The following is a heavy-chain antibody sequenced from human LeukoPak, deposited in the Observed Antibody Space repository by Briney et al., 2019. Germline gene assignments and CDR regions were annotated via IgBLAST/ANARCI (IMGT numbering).Heavy chain of an antibody. J-gene: IGHJ2*01. CDR1: GGSISSSSYY. D-gene: IGHD3-10*01. V-gene: IGHV4-39*07. Sequence: PSETLSLTCTVSGGSISSSSYYWGWIRQPPGKGLEWIGSIYYSGSTYYNPSLKSRVTISVDTSKNQFSLKLSSVTAADTAVYFCARDSGYFDLWGRGTLVTVSS. CDR3: ARDSGYFDL. CDR2: IYYSGST.